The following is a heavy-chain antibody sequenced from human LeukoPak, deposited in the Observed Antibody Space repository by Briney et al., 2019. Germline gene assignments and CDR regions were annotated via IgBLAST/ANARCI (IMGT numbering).Heavy chain of an antibody. J-gene: IGHJ4*02. D-gene: IGHD3-10*01. CDR2: ISGSGGST. V-gene: IGHV3-23*01. CDR3: AKAVAMVRGVIRPFSFDY. Sequence: PGGSLRLSCAASGFTFSSYAMSWVRQAPGKGPEWVSAISGSGGSTYYADSVKGRFTISRDNSKNTLYLQMNSLRAEDTAVYYCAKAVAMVRGVIRPFSFDYWGQGTLVTVSS. CDR1: GFTFSSYA.